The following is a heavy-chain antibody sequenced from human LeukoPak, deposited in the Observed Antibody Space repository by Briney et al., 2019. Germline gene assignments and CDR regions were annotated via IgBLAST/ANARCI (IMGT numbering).Heavy chain of an antibody. J-gene: IGHJ4*02. CDR2: IYYSGST. CDR1: GGSISSYY. D-gene: IGHD2-2*01. Sequence: SETLSLTCTVSGGSISSYYWSWIRQPPGKGLEWIGYIYYSGSTKYNPSLKSRVTISVDTSKNQFSLKLTSVTAADTAVYYCARLGIGVVPSAMLGDYYFDYWGQGALVTVSS. V-gene: IGHV4-59*08. CDR3: ARLGIGVVPSAMLGDYYFDY.